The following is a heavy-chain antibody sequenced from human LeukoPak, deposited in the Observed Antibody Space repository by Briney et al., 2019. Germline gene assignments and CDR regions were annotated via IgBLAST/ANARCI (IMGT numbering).Heavy chain of an antibody. J-gene: IGHJ4*02. V-gene: IGHV1-46*01. Sequence: GASVKVSCKASGYTFTSYYMDWVRQAPGQGLEWMGIINPSGGSTSYAQKFQGRVTMTRDTSTSTVYMGLSSLRSEDTAVYYCARAPSTTVNFDYWGQGTLVTVSS. CDR1: GYTFTSYY. D-gene: IGHD4-17*01. CDR3: ARAPSTTVNFDY. CDR2: INPSGGST.